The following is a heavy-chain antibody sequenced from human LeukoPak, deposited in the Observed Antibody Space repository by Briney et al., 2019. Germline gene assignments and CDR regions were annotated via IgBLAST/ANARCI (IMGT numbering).Heavy chain of an antibody. Sequence: GGSLRLSCAASGFTFTSYAMTWVRQAPGKGLEWVSGISNSGSSTYYADSVKGRFTISRDNSRNTLYLQLNSLRAEDTAVYYCARGPRYCSSTSCSYDAFDIWGQGTMVTVSS. CDR1: GFTFTSYA. J-gene: IGHJ3*02. CDR2: ISNSGSST. CDR3: ARGPRYCSSTSCSYDAFDI. V-gene: IGHV3-23*01. D-gene: IGHD2-2*01.